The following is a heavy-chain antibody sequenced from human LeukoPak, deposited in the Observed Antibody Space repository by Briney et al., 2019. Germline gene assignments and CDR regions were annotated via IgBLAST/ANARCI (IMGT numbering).Heavy chain of an antibody. V-gene: IGHV5-51*01. Sequence: GESLKISCKGSGYSFTSYWIGWVRQMPGKGLEWMGIIYPGDSDTRYSPSFQGQVTISADKSISTAYLQWSSLTASDTAMYYCARWGSVVVVAATQAGFDYWGQGTLVTVPS. CDR3: ARWGSVVVVAATQAGFDY. D-gene: IGHD2-15*01. CDR2: IYPGDSDT. CDR1: GYSFTSYW. J-gene: IGHJ4*02.